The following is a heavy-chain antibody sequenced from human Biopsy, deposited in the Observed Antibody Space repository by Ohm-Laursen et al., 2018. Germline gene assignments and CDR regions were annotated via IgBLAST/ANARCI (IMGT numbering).Heavy chain of an antibody. CDR2: IITVSETA. J-gene: IGHJ6*02. CDR1: GGAFTNYA. Sequence: SVKVSCKASGGAFTNYAINWARQAPGHGLEWMGGIITVSETAGYAERFQGRVTITADVTTTTAYMDLSGLRSEDTAVYYCVAYPSSGFFENNDDFAMAVWGQGTTVIVSS. V-gene: IGHV1-69*13. D-gene: IGHD6-19*01. CDR3: VAYPSSGFFENNDDFAMAV.